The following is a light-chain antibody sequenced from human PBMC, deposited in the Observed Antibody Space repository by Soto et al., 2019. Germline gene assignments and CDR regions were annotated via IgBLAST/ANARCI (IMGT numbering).Light chain of an antibody. Sequence: QSVLTQPASVSGSPGQSITISCTGTSSDVGGYKFVSWYQQHPGKAPKLMIYEVSNRPSGVSSRFSDSKSGNTASLTISGLHAEDEADYYCGSYTGSIYVFGTGTKLTVL. CDR3: GSYTGSIYV. CDR2: EVS. J-gene: IGLJ1*01. V-gene: IGLV2-14*01. CDR1: SSDVGGYKF.